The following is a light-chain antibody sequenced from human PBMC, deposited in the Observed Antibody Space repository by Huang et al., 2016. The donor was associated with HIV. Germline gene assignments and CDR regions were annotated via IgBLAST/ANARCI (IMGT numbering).Light chain of an antibody. CDR2: DTF. CDR1: QTITTNY. J-gene: IGKJ5*01. V-gene: IGKV3D-20*01. Sequence: EIVLPQSPATLPLSPGDRATLSCVASQTITTNYLSWYQQKPGLATRLLIYDTFNRATGIPDRFSGSGSETDFTLTITGLEPEDFAVYYCQQYGSPPFTFGQGTRLETK. CDR3: QQYGSPPFT.